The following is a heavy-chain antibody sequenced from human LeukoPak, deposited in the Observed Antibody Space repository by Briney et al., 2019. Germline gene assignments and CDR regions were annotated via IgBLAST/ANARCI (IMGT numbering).Heavy chain of an antibody. CDR1: GGSFSGYY. V-gene: IGHV4-34*01. D-gene: IGHD3-22*01. CDR2: INHSGST. CDR3: ARGLYYYDSSGYYANWFDP. J-gene: IGHJ5*02. Sequence: PSETLSLTCAVYGGSFSGYYWSWIRQPPGKGLEWIGEINHSGSTNYNPSLKSRVTISVDTSKNQFSLKLSSVTAADTAVYYCARGLYYYDSSGYYANWFDPWGQGTLVTVSS.